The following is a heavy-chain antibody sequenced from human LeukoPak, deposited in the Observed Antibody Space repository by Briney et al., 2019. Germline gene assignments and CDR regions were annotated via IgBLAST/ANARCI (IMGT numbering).Heavy chain of an antibody. J-gene: IGHJ1*01. CDR3: AKYCSTTSCYGDVQH. CDR1: GFTFNTYS. V-gene: IGHV3-48*01. D-gene: IGHD2-2*01. Sequence: GGSLRLSCAASGFTFNTYSMTWVRQAPGKGLEWISYISSGSSTIYYADSVKGRFTIFRDDAKSSLYLQMNNLRAEDTAVYYRAKYCSTTSCYGDVQHWGQGTLVSVSS. CDR2: ISSGSSTI.